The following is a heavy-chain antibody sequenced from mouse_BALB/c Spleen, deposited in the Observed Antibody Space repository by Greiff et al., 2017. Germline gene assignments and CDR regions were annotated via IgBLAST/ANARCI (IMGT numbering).Heavy chain of an antibody. CDR1: GYTFTSYY. V-gene: IGHV1S81*02. CDR2: INPSNGGT. J-gene: IGHJ3*01. D-gene: IGHD2-1*01. Sequence: QVQLQQPGAELVKPGASVKLSRKASGYTFTSYYMYWVKQRPGQGLEWIGGINPSNGGTNFNEKFKSKATLTVDKSSSTAYMQLSSLTSEDSAVYYCTRPGYGNYVAYWGQGTLVTVSA. CDR3: TRPGYGNYVAY.